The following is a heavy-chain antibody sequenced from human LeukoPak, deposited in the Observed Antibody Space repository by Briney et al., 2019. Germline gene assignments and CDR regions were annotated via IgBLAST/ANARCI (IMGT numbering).Heavy chain of an antibody. CDR3: AREKPDVRGVTIDY. D-gene: IGHD3-10*02. V-gene: IGHV4-61*09. CDR2: IYHSGST. CDR1: GGSISSGSYY. J-gene: IGHJ4*02. Sequence: PSQTLSLTCTVSGGSISSGSYYWSWIRQPAGKGLEWIGEIYHSGSTNYNPSLKSRVTISVDKSKNQFSLKLSSVTAADTAVYYCAREKPDVRGVTIDYWGQGTLVTVSS.